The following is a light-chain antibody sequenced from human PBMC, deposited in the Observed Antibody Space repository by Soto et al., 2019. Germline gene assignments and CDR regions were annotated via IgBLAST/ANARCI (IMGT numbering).Light chain of an antibody. J-gene: IGKJ5*01. Sequence: EIQLTQSPSFLSASVGDRVTITCRASQIISSYLAWYQQKPGKAPNVLIYSASTLQSGVPARFSGSGSGTLFTLTISSQQPEDCATDSSKQLNDYPITLGKGTRLEIK. CDR1: QIISSY. CDR3: KQLNDYPIT. V-gene: IGKV1-9*01. CDR2: SAS.